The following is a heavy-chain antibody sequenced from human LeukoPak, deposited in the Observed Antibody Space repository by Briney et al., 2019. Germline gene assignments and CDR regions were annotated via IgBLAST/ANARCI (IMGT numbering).Heavy chain of an antibody. CDR3: ARGSITGTHDY. CDR1: GGTFISYA. V-gene: IGHV1-69*05. J-gene: IGHJ4*02. CDR2: IIPIFGTA. D-gene: IGHD1-20*01. Sequence: ASVKISCKASGGTFISYAISWVGQAPGQGREWMGGIIPIFGTANYAQKFQGRVTITTDESTSTAYMELSSLRSEDTAVYYCARGSITGTHDYWGQGTLVTVSS.